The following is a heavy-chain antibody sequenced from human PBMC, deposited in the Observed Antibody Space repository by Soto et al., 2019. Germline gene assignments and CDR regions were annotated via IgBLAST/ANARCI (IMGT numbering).Heavy chain of an antibody. V-gene: IGHV3-11*01. D-gene: IGHD3-22*01. CDR1: GFTFSDYY. Sequence: QVQLVESGGGLVKPGGSLRLSCAASGFTFSDYYMSWIRQAPGKGLQWISYISGSGSTIYFADSVKGRFTISRDNAKNSLYLQMNSLRAEDTAIYFCASRNYYDSSGYGSDAVDICGQGTMVTVSS. CDR2: ISGSGSTI. CDR3: ASRNYYDSSGYGSDAVDI. J-gene: IGHJ3*02.